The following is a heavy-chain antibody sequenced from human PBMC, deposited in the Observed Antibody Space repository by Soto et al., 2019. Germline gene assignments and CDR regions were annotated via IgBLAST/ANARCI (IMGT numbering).Heavy chain of an antibody. CDR2: ISAHNGNT. CDR3: ARGRYGDY. Sequence: QVHLVQSGAEGKKPGASVKVSCKGSGYTFTSYGITWVRQAPGQGLEWMGWISAHNGNTNYAQKLQGRVTVTRDTSTSTAYRELRSLRSDDTAVYYCARGRYGDYWGQGALVTVSS. CDR1: GYTFTSYG. V-gene: IGHV1-18*01. J-gene: IGHJ4*02. D-gene: IGHD1-1*01.